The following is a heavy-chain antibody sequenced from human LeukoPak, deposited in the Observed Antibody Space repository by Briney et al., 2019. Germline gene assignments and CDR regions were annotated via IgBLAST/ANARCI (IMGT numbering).Heavy chain of an antibody. CDR2: INPSGGST. CDR1: GYTFTGYY. Sequence: ASVKVSCKASGYTFTGYYMHWVRQAPGQGLEWMGIINPSGGSTSYAQKFQGRVTMTRDMSTSTVYMELSSLRSEDTAVYYCARDRVLNWFDPWGQGTLVTVSS. D-gene: IGHD3-10*01. J-gene: IGHJ5*02. CDR3: ARDRVLNWFDP. V-gene: IGHV1-46*01.